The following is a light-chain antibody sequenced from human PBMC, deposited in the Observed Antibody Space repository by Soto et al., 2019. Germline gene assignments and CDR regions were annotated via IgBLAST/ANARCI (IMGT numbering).Light chain of an antibody. V-gene: IGKV3-20*01. CDR3: HHYGSSRT. Sequence: EIVLTQSPGTLSLSPGERATLSCRASQSVSSSDLAWYQQKPGQAPRLLIYGASSRATGIPDRFSGSGSGIDFTLTISRLEPEDFAVYYCHHYGSSRTFCQGTKVEIK. CDR1: QSVSSSD. CDR2: GAS. J-gene: IGKJ1*01.